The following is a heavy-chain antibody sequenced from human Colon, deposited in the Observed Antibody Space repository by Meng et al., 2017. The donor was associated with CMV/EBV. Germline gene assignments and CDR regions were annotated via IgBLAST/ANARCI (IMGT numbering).Heavy chain of an antibody. Sequence: ASVKVSCKASGYTFTGYYMHWVRQAPGQGLEWMGWINPNSGGTNYAQKFQGRVTMTMDTSISTAYMELSRLRSDDTAVYYFARPLGYYYYGMDVWGQGTTVTVSS. J-gene: IGHJ6*02. CDR2: INPNSGGT. D-gene: IGHD3-16*01. CDR1: GYTFTGYY. V-gene: IGHV1-2*02. CDR3: ARPLGYYYYGMDV.